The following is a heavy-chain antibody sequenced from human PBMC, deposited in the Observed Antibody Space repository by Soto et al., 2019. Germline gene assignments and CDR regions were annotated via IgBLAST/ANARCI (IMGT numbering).Heavy chain of an antibody. CDR3: ARAPGYSGYDALDY. Sequence: EVQLVESGGGLVQPGGSLRLSCAASGYTFSTYAMHWVRQAPGKGLEYVSVINSNGGSTFYANSVKGRFTISRDNSKTTLYLQMGSLRVEDTGVYYCARAPGYSGYDALDYWGQGTLVTVSS. CDR2: INSNGGST. CDR1: GYTFSTYA. V-gene: IGHV3-64*01. D-gene: IGHD5-12*01. J-gene: IGHJ4*02.